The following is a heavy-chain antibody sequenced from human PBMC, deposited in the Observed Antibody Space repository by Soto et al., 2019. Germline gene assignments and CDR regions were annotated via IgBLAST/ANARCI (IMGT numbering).Heavy chain of an antibody. Sequence: QVQLQQWGAGLLKPSETLSLTCAVYGGSFSGYYWSWIRQPPGKGLEWIGEINHSGSTNYNPSLKSRITISVETSKNQFSLMLSSVTAADTAVYYCARRYSSSWYSFGDAFDIWGQGTMVTVSS. CDR3: ARRYSSSWYSFGDAFDI. D-gene: IGHD6-13*01. V-gene: IGHV4-34*01. J-gene: IGHJ3*02. CDR1: GGSFSGYY. CDR2: INHSGST.